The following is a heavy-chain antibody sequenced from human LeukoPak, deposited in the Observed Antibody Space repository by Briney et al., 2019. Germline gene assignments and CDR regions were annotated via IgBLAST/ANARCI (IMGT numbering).Heavy chain of an antibody. V-gene: IGHV1-18*01. CDR2: ISAYNGNT. D-gene: IGHD3-22*01. J-gene: IGHJ6*02. Sequence: ASVKVSCEASGYTFTNYGIHWVRQAPGQGLEWMGWISAYNGNTNYAQKLQGRLTMTIDTSTNTAYMELRSLGSDDTAVYYCARRLTDSGGYYPYYYYGMDVWGQGTTVTVSS. CDR3: ARRLTDSGGYYPYYYYGMDV. CDR1: GYTFTNYG.